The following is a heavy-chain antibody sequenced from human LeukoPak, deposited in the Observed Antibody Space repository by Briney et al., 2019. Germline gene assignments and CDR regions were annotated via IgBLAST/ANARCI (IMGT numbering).Heavy chain of an antibody. D-gene: IGHD4-23*01. CDR2: IYYSGST. CDR1: GGSISSSSYY. V-gene: IGHV4-61*05. Sequence: SETLSLTCSVSGGSISSSSYYWGWIRQPPGKGLEWIGYIYYSGSTNYNPSLKSRVTISVDTSKNQFSLKLSSVTAADTAVYYCARGFSYGGWFDPWGQGTLVTVSS. CDR3: ARGFSYGGWFDP. J-gene: IGHJ5*02.